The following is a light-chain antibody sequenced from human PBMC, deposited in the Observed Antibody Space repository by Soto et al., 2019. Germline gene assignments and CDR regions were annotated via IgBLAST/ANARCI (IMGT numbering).Light chain of an antibody. V-gene: IGKV1-39*01. CDR3: QHSLSSPLT. Sequence: DIQMAQSPSSLSASLGDRVTITCRASRTLGFYLNWYQQKPGRAPQLLIYTASNLQTGVPSRFSGSGSGTEFTLTISSLQPEDFATYYCQHSLSSPLTFGGGTKV. CDR2: TAS. CDR1: RTLGFY. J-gene: IGKJ4*01.